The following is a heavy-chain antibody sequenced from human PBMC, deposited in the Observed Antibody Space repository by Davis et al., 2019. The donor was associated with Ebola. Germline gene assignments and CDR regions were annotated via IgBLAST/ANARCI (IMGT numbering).Heavy chain of an antibody. CDR1: GFTFTSSA. Sequence: AASVKVSCKASGFTFTSSAVQWVRQARGQRLEWIGWIVVGSGNTNYAQKFQERVTITRDTSASTAYMELSSLRSEDTAVYYCARGPYCSGGSCYSGYFDYWGQGTLVTVSS. CDR3: ARGPYCSGGSCYSGYFDY. D-gene: IGHD2-15*01. CDR2: IVVGSGNT. V-gene: IGHV1-58*01. J-gene: IGHJ4*02.